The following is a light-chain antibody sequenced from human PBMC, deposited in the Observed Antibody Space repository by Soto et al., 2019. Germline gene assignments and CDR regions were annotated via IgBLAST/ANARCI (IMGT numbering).Light chain of an antibody. V-gene: IGKV4-1*01. Sequence: DIVMTQSPDSLAVSLCERATVSCKSSQSVLYSSNNKNYLAWYQQKPGQPPKLLIYWASTRESGVPDRFSGSGSGTDFTLTISSLQAEDVAVYYCQQYYSTPWTFGQGTKVDI. CDR3: QQYYSTPWT. J-gene: IGKJ1*01. CDR1: QSVLYSSNNKNY. CDR2: WAS.